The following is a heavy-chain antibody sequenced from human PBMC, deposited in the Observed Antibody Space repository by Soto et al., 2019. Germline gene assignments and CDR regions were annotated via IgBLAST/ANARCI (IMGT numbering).Heavy chain of an antibody. CDR3: ARTDKFISLSSGWANRFDY. V-gene: IGHV3-23*01. Sequence: EMQLLESGGGLVQPGGSLRLFCAASGFTFTNYAMTWVRQAPGKGLEWVSTITPTGATFYGDTVKGRFTISRDNSRSTVFLQMNSLRAEATAMYYCARTDKFISLSSGWANRFDYWGQGTLVTVSS. CDR1: GFTFTNYA. D-gene: IGHD6-19*01. J-gene: IGHJ4*02. CDR2: ITPTGAT.